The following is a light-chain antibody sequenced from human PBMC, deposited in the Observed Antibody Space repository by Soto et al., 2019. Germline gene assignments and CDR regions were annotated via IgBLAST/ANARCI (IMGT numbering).Light chain of an antibody. J-gene: IGKJ5*01. CDR2: EAS. CDR3: QQRSNWST. CDR1: QSVSSY. V-gene: IGKV3-11*01. Sequence: EIVLTQSPATLSLSPGERATLSCRASQSVSSYLAWYQQKPGQAPRLLIYEASNRATGIPARFSGSGYGTDFTLTISSLEPEDSEVYYCQQRSNWSTFGQGIRLEIK.